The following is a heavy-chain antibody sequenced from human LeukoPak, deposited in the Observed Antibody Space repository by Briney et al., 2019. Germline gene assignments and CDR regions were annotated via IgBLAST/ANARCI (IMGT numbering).Heavy chain of an antibody. CDR3: ARGYSSGWFDY. CDR2: INPSGGST. V-gene: IGHV1-46*01. D-gene: IGHD6-19*01. J-gene: IGHJ4*02. Sequence: ASVKVSCKASGYTFTSYYMHWVRQAPGQGLEWMGIINPSGGSTSYAQKFQGRVTITADKSTSTAYMELSSLRSEDTAVYYCARGYSSGWFDYWGQGTLVTVSS. CDR1: GYTFTSYY.